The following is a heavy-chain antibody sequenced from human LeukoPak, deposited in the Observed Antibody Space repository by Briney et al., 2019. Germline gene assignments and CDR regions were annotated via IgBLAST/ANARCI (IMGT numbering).Heavy chain of an antibody. Sequence: ASVKVSCKASGYTFTGYYMHWVRQAPGQGLEWMGWINPNSGGTNYAQKFQGRVTMTRDTSISTAYMELSRLRSDDTAVYYCARSDTYYDILTGYYPNWLDPWGQGTLVTVSS. CDR2: INPNSGGT. D-gene: IGHD3-9*01. J-gene: IGHJ5*02. V-gene: IGHV1-2*02. CDR1: GYTFTGYY. CDR3: ARSDTYYDILTGYYPNWLDP.